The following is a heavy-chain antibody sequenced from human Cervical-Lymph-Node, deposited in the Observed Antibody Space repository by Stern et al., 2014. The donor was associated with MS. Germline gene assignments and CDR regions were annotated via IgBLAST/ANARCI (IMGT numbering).Heavy chain of an antibody. Sequence: QVQLQESGPGLVKPSETLSLTCAVSGGSISSRYWGWIRQPPGKGLEWIGLISHSGDTKYNPSLKSRVTISLDTSKNQFSLKVTSVTDADTAVYYCARLSTAVDFWGQGTLVTVSS. CDR1: GGSISSRY. CDR3: ARLSTAVDF. CDR2: ISHSGDT. J-gene: IGHJ4*02. V-gene: IGHV4-59*08.